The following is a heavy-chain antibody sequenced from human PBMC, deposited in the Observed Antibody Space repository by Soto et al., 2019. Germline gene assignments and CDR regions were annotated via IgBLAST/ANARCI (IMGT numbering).Heavy chain of an antibody. Sequence: XETLSLTCTVSGCSISSYYWSWIRQPPGKGLEWIGYIYYSGSTNYNPSLKSRVTISVDTSKNQFSLKLSSVTAADTAVYYCARDGVYYGSGSLASGFDHWGQGTLVTVSS. CDR1: GCSISSYY. J-gene: IGHJ5*02. CDR2: IYYSGST. D-gene: IGHD3-10*01. CDR3: ARDGVYYGSGSLASGFDH. V-gene: IGHV4-59*01.